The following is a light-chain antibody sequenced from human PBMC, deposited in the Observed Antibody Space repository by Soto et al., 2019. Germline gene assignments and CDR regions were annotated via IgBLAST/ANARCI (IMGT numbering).Light chain of an antibody. CDR3: QVWDNSKWV. CDR1: KIGSKS. J-gene: IGLJ3*02. Sequence: SYELTQPPSVSVAPGQTATITCGGNKIGSKSVHWYQQKPGQAPVLVIYDDSDRPSGIPERFSGSNSGNTATLTISGVEAGDEADYYCQVWDNSKWVFGGGTKLTVL. V-gene: IGLV3-21*02. CDR2: DDS.